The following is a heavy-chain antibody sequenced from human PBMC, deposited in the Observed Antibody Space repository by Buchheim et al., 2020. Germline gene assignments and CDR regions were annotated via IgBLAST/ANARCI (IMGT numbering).Heavy chain of an antibody. Sequence: QVQLVESGGGVVQPGRSLRLSCAASGFTFSSYGMHWVRQAPGKGLEWVAVISYDGSNKYYADSVKGRFTISRDNSKNTLYLQMYSLRAEDTAVYYCATQPIYCSSTSCYGYYYYGMDVWGQGTT. CDR1: GFTFSSYG. CDR2: ISYDGSNK. D-gene: IGHD2-2*01. CDR3: ATQPIYCSSTSCYGYYYYGMDV. J-gene: IGHJ6*02. V-gene: IGHV3-30*03.